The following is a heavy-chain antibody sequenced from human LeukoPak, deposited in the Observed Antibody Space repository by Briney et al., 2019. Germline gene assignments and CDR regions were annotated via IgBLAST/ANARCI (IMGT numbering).Heavy chain of an antibody. CDR3: ARTAGRTFDY. D-gene: IGHD6-6*01. CDR1: GYTLTSYF. Sequence: ASVTVSCKASGYTLTSYFMHWVRQAPGQGLEWMGIINPSGGSTSYAQKFQGRVTMTRDTSTSTVYMELSSLRSEDTAVYYCARTAGRTFDYWGQGTLVTVSS. J-gene: IGHJ4*02. V-gene: IGHV1-46*01. CDR2: INPSGGST.